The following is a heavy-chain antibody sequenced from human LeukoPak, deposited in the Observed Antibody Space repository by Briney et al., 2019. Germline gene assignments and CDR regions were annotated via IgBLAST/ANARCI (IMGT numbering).Heavy chain of an antibody. CDR2: IYYSGRT. J-gene: IGHJ5*02. V-gene: IGHV4-59*08. D-gene: IGHD3-16*01. Sequence: PSDTLSLTCTVSGGSITNHYWSWLRQPPGKGLEWIGYIYYSGRTNYNPSLKSRVTISVDKSKNQFSLKLGSVTAADPALDYCAGHLGNGWFDPWGQGTLVTVSS. CDR3: AGHLGNGWFDP. CDR1: GGSITNHY.